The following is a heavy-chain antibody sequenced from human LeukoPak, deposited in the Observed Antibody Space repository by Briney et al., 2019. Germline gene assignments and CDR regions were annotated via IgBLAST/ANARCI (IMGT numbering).Heavy chain of an antibody. CDR3: AIELDADAFDI. CDR1: GYTFTGYY. V-gene: IGHV1-2*02. J-gene: IGHJ3*02. D-gene: IGHD1-26*01. CDR2: INPNSGGT. Sequence: ASVKVSCKSFGYTFTGYYMHWVRQAPGQGLEWMAWINPNSGGTKYAQRFQGRVTMTRDTSISTAYMELSRLRSDDTAVYYCAIELDADAFDIWGQGTMVTVSS.